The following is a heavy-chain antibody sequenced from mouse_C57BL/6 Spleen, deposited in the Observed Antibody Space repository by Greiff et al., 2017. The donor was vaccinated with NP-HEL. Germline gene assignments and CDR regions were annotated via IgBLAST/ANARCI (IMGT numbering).Heavy chain of an antibody. Sequence: QVQLQQSGPELVKPGASVKISCKASGYAFSSSWMNWVKQRPGKGLEWIGRIYPGDGDTNYNGKFKGKATLTADKSSSTAYMQLSSLTSEDSAVYFCAREGTGTDDYWGQGTTLTVSS. CDR1: GYAFSSSW. CDR3: AREGTGTDDY. J-gene: IGHJ2*01. CDR2: IYPGDGDT. V-gene: IGHV1-82*01. D-gene: IGHD4-1*01.